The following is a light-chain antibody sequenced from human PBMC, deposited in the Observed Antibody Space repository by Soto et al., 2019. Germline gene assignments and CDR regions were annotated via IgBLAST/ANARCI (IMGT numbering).Light chain of an antibody. CDR2: GAS. CDR1: LSISRY. V-gene: IGKV1-39*01. J-gene: IGKJ5*01. Sequence: DIELTQSPSSLSASVGDRAIITCRASLSISRYLHWYHQQQGKGPKVXIYGASSLQSGVSSWFSGSGSGTEFTLTISSVRPEDLGSFYCQQTFNSPITFGQGTRLEIK. CDR3: QQTFNSPIT.